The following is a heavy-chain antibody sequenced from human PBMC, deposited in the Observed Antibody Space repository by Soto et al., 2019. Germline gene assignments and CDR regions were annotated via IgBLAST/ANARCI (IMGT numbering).Heavy chain of an antibody. V-gene: IGHV4-4*07. D-gene: IGHD3-3*01. CDR3: AGGSYDFWSGYLYYFDY. CDR1: GGSISSYY. CDR2: IYTSGST. Sequence: SETLSLTCTVSGGSISSYYWSWIRQPAGKGLEWIGHIYTSGSTNYNPSLKSRVTMSVDTSKNQFSLKLSSVTAADTAVYYCAGGSYDFWSGYLYYFDYWGQGTLVTVSS. J-gene: IGHJ4*02.